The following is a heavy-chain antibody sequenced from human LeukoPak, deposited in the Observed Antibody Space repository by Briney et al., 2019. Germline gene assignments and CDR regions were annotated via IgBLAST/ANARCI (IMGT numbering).Heavy chain of an antibody. CDR2: IIPIFGTA. CDR3: ARAYGSGSYYVAKYYYYGMDV. Sequence: ASVKVSCKASGGTFSSYAISWVRQAPGQGLEWMGGIIPIFGTANYAQKFQGRVTITADESTSTAYMELSSLRSEDTAVYCCARAYGSGSYYVAKYYYYGMDVWGKGTTVTVSS. J-gene: IGHJ6*04. V-gene: IGHV1-69*13. CDR1: GGTFSSYA. D-gene: IGHD3-10*01.